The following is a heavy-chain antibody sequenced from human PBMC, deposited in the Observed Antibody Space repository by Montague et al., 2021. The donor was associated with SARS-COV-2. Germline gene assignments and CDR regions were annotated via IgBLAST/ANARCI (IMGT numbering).Heavy chain of an antibody. CDR1: GGSISGHY. CDR2: FDHSGDI. Sequence: SETLSLTCSVSGGSISGHYWSWIRQPPGKGLEWIGNFDHSGDIKHNPSLKSRATISVDTSKNQFALGLHSVTAADTAVYYCAREFRIELWQTNWYFGLWGRGTLVTVSS. J-gene: IGHJ2*01. D-gene: IGHD3-16*01. V-gene: IGHV4-59*11. CDR3: AREFRIELWQTNWYFGL.